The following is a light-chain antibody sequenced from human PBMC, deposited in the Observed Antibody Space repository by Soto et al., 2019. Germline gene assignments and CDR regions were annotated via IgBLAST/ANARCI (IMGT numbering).Light chain of an antibody. V-gene: IGKV3-20*01. J-gene: IGKJ5*01. CDR1: QSVSSSY. CDR2: GAS. CDR3: QQYGSSLST. Sequence: DSDLTQAPGTQSLPPGEGATLSCRPSQSVSSSYLAWYQQKPGQAPRLLIYGASSRATGIPDRCSGSGSGTDFTLTISRLEPEDFAVYYCQQYGSSLSTFGQGTRVEIK.